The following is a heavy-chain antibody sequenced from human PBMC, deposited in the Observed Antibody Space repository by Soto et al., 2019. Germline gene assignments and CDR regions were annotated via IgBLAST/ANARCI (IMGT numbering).Heavy chain of an antibody. CDR2: IYYSGST. V-gene: IGHV4-39*01. CDR1: GGSISSSSYY. J-gene: IGHJ4*02. D-gene: IGHD3-10*01. CDR3: ARLDPFRYSERYRFDY. Sequence: QLQLQESGPGLVKPSETLSLTCTVSGGSISSSSYYWGWIRQPPGKGLEWLGSIYYSGSTYYNPSLKSRVTISVDTSNNQFSLKLSSVTAADTAVDYCARLDPFRYSERYRFDYWGQGTLVTVSS.